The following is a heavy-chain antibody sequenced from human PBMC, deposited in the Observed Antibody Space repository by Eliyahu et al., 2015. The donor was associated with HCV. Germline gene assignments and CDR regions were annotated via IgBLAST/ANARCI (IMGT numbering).Heavy chain of an antibody. Sequence: QVQLVQSGAEVKKPGSSVKVSCKASGGTFSSYAISWVRQAPGQGLEWMGGIIPIFGTANYAQKFQGRVTINADISTRTAYMELSSLRSEDAAVYYCARGGEEHQLQSRPFDYWGQGTLVTVSS. D-gene: IGHD2-2*01. CDR1: GGTFSSYA. V-gene: IGHV1-69*06. CDR2: IIPIFGTA. CDR3: ARGGEEHQLQSRPFDY. J-gene: IGHJ4*02.